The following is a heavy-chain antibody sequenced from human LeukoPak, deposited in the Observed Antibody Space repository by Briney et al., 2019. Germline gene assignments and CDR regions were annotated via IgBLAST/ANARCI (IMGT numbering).Heavy chain of an antibody. D-gene: IGHD6-19*01. J-gene: IGHJ4*02. CDR3: ARASSGWNSDY. Sequence: GGSLRLSCAASGFTFSSYGMHWVRQAPGKGLEWVSAISGSGASTYYADSVRGRFTISRDNSKNTLFLQMSSLRAEDTAVYYCARASSGWNSDYWGQGTLVTVSS. CDR1: GFTFSSYG. V-gene: IGHV3-23*01. CDR2: ISGSGAST.